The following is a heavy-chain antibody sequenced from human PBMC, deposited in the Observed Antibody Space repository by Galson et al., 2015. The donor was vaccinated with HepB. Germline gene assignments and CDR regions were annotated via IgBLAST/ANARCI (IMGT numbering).Heavy chain of an antibody. J-gene: IGHJ5*01. CDR2: IGSSSDII. D-gene: IGHD1-1*01. CDR1: GFTFSTYS. Sequence: SLRLSCAASGFTFSTYSMNWVRQAPGKGLEWVSYIGSSSDIIHYSDSVKGRFSISRDNARNSVYLQMNNLRDEDTAVYYCAREVRSWTTGWCDCWGQGTLVAVSS. V-gene: IGHV3-48*02. CDR3: AREVRSWTTGWCDC.